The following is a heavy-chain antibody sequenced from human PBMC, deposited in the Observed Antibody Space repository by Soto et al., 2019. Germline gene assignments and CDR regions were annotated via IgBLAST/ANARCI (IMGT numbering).Heavy chain of an antibody. CDR3: ANHEAWFGAQVAY. CDR1: GGTLSRED. V-gene: IGHV3-23*01. CDR2: LSGSGGST. Sequence: AGGARRVCLGGSGGTLSREDISVGRPAPGEGLEWVSALSGSGGSTYYADSVKGRFTISRDNSKNTLYLQMNSLRAEDTAVYYCANHEAWFGAQVAYSGQGTLVPVSS. J-gene: IGHJ4*02. D-gene: IGHD3-10*01.